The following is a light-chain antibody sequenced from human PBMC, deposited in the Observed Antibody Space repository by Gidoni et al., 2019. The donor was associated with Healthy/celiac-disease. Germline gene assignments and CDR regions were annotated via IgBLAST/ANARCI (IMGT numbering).Light chain of an antibody. CDR3: SSYAGSNNLV. CDR1: SSDVGGYNY. CDR2: EGS. V-gene: IGLV2-8*01. J-gene: IGLJ2*01. Sequence: QSALTQPPSASGSPGQSVTISCTGTSSDVGGYNYVSWYQQQPGKAPKLMIYEGSRRPSGVPDRFSGSKSGNTASLTVSGLQAEDEADYYCSSYAGSNNLVFGGGTKLTVL.